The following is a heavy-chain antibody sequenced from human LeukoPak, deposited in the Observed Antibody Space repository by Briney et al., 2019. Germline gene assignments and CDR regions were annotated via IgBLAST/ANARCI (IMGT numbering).Heavy chain of an antibody. CDR3: ARGFLYGRPRTFDI. CDR1: GGSFSGYY. D-gene: IGHD4-17*01. J-gene: IGHJ3*02. CDR2: INHSGST. V-gene: IGHV4-34*01. Sequence: PSETLSLTCAVYGGSFSGYYWSWIRQPPGKGLEWIGEINHSGSTNYDPSLKSRVTISVDTSKNQFSLKLSSVTAADTVVYYCARGFLYGRPRTFDIWGQGTMVTVSS.